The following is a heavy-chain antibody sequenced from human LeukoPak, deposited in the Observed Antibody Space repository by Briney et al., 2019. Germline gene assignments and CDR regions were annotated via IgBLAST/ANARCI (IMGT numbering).Heavy chain of an antibody. V-gene: IGHV3-23*01. CDR1: GFTFSSYA. CDR3: AKVSFRGYSYDAFDY. J-gene: IGHJ4*02. D-gene: IGHD5-18*01. Sequence: SGGSLRLSCAASGFTFSSYAMSWVRQAPGKGLEWVSAISGSGGSTYYADSVKGRFTISRGNSKNTLYLQMNSLRAEDTAVYYCAKVSFRGYSYDAFDYWGQGTLVTVSS. CDR2: ISGSGGST.